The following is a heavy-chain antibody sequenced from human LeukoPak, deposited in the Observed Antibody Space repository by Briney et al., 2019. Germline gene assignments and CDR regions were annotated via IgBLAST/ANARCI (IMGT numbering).Heavy chain of an antibody. D-gene: IGHD6-13*01. CDR1: GFTVSSNY. CDR2: IRYDGSNK. V-gene: IGHV3-30*02. CDR3: AKVAPLRDIAAAAPFDY. Sequence: GGSLRLSCAASGFTVSSNYMSWVRQAPGKGLEWVAFIRYDGSNKYYADSVKGRFTISRDNSKNTLYLQMNSLRAEDTAVYYGAKVAPLRDIAAAAPFDYGGQETLVTV. J-gene: IGHJ4*02.